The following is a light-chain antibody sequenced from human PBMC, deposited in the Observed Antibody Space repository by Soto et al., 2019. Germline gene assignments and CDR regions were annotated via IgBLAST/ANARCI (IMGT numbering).Light chain of an antibody. CDR3: SSYTISSTPLYV. CDR2: DVS. J-gene: IGLJ1*01. CDR1: SSDVGAYDY. V-gene: IGLV2-14*03. Sequence: QSVLTQPAYVSGSPGQSIAISCTGTSSDVGAYDYVSWYQQHPAKAPKLMIYDVSNRPSGVSNRFSGSKSGNTASLTISGLQAEDEADYYCSSYTISSTPLYVFGTGTKVTVL.